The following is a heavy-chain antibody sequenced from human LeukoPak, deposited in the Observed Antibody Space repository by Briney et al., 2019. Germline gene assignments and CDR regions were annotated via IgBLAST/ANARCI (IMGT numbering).Heavy chain of an antibody. Sequence: GASVKVSCKVSGYTLTELSMHWVRQAPGKGLEWTGGFDPEDGETIYAQKFQGRVTMTEDTSTDTAYMELSSLGSEDTAVYYRATTPHYYDSSGYTATFDYWGQGTLVTVSS. CDR1: GYTLTELS. CDR2: FDPEDGET. J-gene: IGHJ4*02. V-gene: IGHV1-24*01. CDR3: ATTPHYYDSSGYTATFDY. D-gene: IGHD3-22*01.